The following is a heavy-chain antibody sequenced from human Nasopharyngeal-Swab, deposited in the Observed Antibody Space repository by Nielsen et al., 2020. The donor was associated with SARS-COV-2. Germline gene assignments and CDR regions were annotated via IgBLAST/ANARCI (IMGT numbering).Heavy chain of an antibody. V-gene: IGHV3-9*01. Sequence: SLKISCVASGFTYDDYAMHWVRQAPGKGLEWVSGITWNSGVAYTDSVKGRFTISRDNARNSLYLQMNSLRAEDTAVYYCARDVYCGGGDCYFDAIDIWGQGTMVTVSS. CDR3: ARDVYCGGGDCYFDAIDI. CDR2: ITWNSGV. CDR1: GFTYDDYA. J-gene: IGHJ3*02. D-gene: IGHD2-21*01.